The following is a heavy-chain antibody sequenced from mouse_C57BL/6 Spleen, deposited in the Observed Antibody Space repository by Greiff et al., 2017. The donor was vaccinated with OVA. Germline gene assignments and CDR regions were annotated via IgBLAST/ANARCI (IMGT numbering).Heavy chain of an antibody. CDR1: GFTFSDYG. Sequence: EVKLMESGGGLVQPGGSLKLSCAASGFTFSDYGMAWVRQAPRKGPEWVAFISNLAYSIYYADPVTGRFTISRENAKNTLYLEMSSRRSEDTAMYYCARQGGSGYGFAYWGQGTLVTVSA. CDR3: ARQGGSGYGFAY. J-gene: IGHJ3*01. V-gene: IGHV5-15*01. CDR2: ISNLAYSI. D-gene: IGHD3-2*02.